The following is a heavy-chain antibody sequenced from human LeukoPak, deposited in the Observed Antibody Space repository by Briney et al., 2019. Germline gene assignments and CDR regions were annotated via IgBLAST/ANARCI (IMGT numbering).Heavy chain of an antibody. CDR2: TSYDGNDT. D-gene: IGHD3-10*01. CDR1: GFTFSSYS. V-gene: IGHV3-30*18. CDR3: AKDPYYYGSGSYVGD. J-gene: IGHJ4*02. Sequence: GGSLRLSCAASGFTFSSYSMNWVRQAPGKGLEWVAVTSYDGNDTYYADSVRGRFTVSRDNSKNTLYLQVNSLRAEDTAVYYCAKDPYYYGSGSYVGDWGQGTLVTVSS.